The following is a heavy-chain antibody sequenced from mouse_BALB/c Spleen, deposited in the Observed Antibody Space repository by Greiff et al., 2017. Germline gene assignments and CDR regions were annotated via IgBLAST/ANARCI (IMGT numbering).Heavy chain of an antibody. CDR1: GFAFSSYD. V-gene: IGHV5-12-1*01. Sequence: EVQRVESGGGLVQPGGSRKLSCAASGFAFSSYDMSWVRQTPEKRLEWVAYISSGGGSTYYPDTVKGRFTISRDNAKNTLYLQMSSLKSEDTAMYYCARNDYDIYAMDYWGQGTSVTVSS. D-gene: IGHD2-4*01. CDR2: ISSGGGST. J-gene: IGHJ4*01. CDR3: ARNDYDIYAMDY.